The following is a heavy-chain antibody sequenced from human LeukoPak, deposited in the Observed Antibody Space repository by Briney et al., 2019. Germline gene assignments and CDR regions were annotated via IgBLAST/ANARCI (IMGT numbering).Heavy chain of an antibody. CDR1: GFTFTSYD. CDR2: MNPQSGNT. Sequence: ASVKVSCKASGFTFTSYDVNWVRQAPGQGLEWMGWMNPQSGNTGYAQKFQGRVTLTRDTSISTAYMELSSLRSEDTAVYYCASGDCTSTSCYGQYYNYGMDLWGQGTTVTVSS. D-gene: IGHD2-2*01. CDR3: ASGDCTSTSCYGQYYNYGMDL. V-gene: IGHV1-8*01. J-gene: IGHJ6*02.